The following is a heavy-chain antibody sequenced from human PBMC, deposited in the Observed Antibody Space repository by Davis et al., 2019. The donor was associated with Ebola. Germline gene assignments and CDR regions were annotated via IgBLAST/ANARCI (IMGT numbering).Heavy chain of an antibody. CDR3: AKGGYDYVWGSYRYLFDY. Sequence: GESLKISCAASGFTFSSYAMSWVRQAPGKGLEWVSAISGSGGSTYYADSVKGRFTISRDNSKNTLYLQMNSLRAEDTAVYYCAKGGYDYVWGSYRYLFDYWGQGTLVTVSS. J-gene: IGHJ4*02. CDR1: GFTFSSYA. V-gene: IGHV3-23*01. D-gene: IGHD3-16*02. CDR2: ISGSGGST.